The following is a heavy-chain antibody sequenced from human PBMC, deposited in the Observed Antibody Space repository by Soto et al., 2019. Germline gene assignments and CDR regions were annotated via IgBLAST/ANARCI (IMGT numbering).Heavy chain of an antibody. J-gene: IGHJ4*02. CDR2: ISGTGGST. CDR3: AKAMATVTTGSYFDY. CDR1: GFTFNSYP. D-gene: IGHD4-17*01. V-gene: IGHV3-23*01. Sequence: EVQLLESGGGLVQPGGSLRLSCAASGFTFNSYPMSWVRQAPGKGLEWVSGISGTGGSTFYADSVKGRFTISRDNSRNAVSLQINSLRAEDTAIYFCAKAMATVTTGSYFDYWGQGTLVTVSS.